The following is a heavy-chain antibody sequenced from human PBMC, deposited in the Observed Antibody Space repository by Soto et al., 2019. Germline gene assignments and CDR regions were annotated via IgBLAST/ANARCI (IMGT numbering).Heavy chain of an antibody. J-gene: IGHJ6*02. CDR2: ISYDGSNK. CDR1: GFTFSSYG. Sequence: GGCLRLSCAASGFTFSSYGMHWVRQAPGKGLEWVAVISYDGSNKYYADSVKGRFTISRDNSKNTLYLQMNSLRAEDTAVYYCAKDETIAVPPYYYYGMDVCGQGTTVTASS. D-gene: IGHD6-19*01. CDR3: AKDETIAVPPYYYYGMDV. V-gene: IGHV3-30*18.